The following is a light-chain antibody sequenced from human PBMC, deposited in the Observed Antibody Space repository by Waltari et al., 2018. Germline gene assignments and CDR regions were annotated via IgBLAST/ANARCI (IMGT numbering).Light chain of an antibody. V-gene: IGKV1-33*01. CDR2: DAA. Sequence: TWQANQNINTYLNVYEQKPGEAPQRLFYDAACLETGVPSRFSKSGSGTEFTVTIITLQPEESGTYYCQQYHALPLTFGGGTKVEVK. CDR3: QQYHALPLT. CDR1: QNINTY. J-gene: IGKJ4*01.